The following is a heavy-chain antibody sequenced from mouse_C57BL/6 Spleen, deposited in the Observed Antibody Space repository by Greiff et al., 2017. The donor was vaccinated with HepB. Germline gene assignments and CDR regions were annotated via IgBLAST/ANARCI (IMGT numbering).Heavy chain of an antibody. CDR3: AIYYGYGVGAMDY. D-gene: IGHD2-2*01. CDR1: GYSITSGYY. J-gene: IGHJ4*01. Sequence: ESGPGLVKPSQSLSLTCSVTGYSITSGYYWNWIRQFPGNKLEWMGYISYDGSNNYNPSLKNRISITRDTSKNQFFLKLNSVTTEDTATYYCAIYYGYGVGAMDYWGQGTSVTVSS. V-gene: IGHV3-6*01. CDR2: ISYDGSN.